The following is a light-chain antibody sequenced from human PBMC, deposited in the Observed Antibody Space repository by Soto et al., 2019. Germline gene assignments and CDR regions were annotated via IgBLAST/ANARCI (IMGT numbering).Light chain of an antibody. V-gene: IGKV1-5*01. Sequence: DIQMTQSPSTLSASVGYSFTMTCRASQDISTSLAWYQHKPGKAPTLLMFDVSNLESGVPSRFSGSGSGTEFTLTISSLHSDDFATYYCQQYDYSRTFGQGTKVDI. CDR1: QDISTS. CDR3: QQYDYSRT. CDR2: DVS. J-gene: IGKJ1*01.